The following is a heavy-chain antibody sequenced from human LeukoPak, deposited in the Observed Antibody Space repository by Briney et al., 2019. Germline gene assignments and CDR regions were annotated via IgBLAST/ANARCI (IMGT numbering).Heavy chain of an antibody. Sequence: GGSLRLSCAASGFTFSSYAMSWVRQAPGKGLEWVSAISGSGGSTYYADSVKGRFTISRDNSKNTLYLQMNSLRVEDTAVYYCARDRRLWFGERGYYYYGMDVWGQGTTVTVSS. CDR1: GFTFSSYA. V-gene: IGHV3-23*01. CDR3: ARDRRLWFGERGYYYYGMDV. D-gene: IGHD3-10*01. J-gene: IGHJ6*02. CDR2: ISGSGGST.